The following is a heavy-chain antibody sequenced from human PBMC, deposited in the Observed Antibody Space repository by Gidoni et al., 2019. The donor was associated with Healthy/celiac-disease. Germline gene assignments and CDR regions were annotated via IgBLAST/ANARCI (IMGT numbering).Heavy chain of an antibody. CDR2: ISYDGSNK. V-gene: IGHV3-30-3*01. D-gene: IGHD2-8*02. Sequence: QVQLVVSGGGVVQPGRSLILSCAAPGFPFSSYAMHWVRQAPGKGLEWVAVISYDGSNKYYADSVKGRFTISRDNSKNTLYLQMNSLRAEDTAVYYCARDRIVLVVYASSFDYWGQGTLVTVSS. J-gene: IGHJ4*02. CDR1: GFPFSSYA. CDR3: ARDRIVLVVYASSFDY.